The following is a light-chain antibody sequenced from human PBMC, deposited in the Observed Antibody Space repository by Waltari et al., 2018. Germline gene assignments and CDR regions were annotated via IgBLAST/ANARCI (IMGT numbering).Light chain of an antibody. CDR3: HQYYSTPFT. V-gene: IGKV4-1*01. CDR1: QSVLYSSNNKNY. CDR2: WAS. J-gene: IGKJ3*01. Sequence: DIVMTQSPDSLAVSLGERATINCKSSQSVLYSSNNKNYLAWYQQKPGQPPKLLIYWASTRESGVPDRFSCIESGTDFTLTISSLQAEDVAVYYCHQYYSTPFTFGPGTKVDIK.